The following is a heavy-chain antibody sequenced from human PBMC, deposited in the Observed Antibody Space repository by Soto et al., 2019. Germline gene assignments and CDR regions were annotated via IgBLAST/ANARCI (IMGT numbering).Heavy chain of an antibody. J-gene: IGHJ6*02. CDR1: GFTFSDHY. CDR2: TRNKANSYTT. D-gene: IGHD3-10*01. V-gene: IGHV3-72*01. Sequence: EVQVVESWGGLVQPGGSLRLSCVASGFTFSDHYMDWVRQAPGKGLEWVGRTRNKANSYTTEYAASVKGRFTISRDDSKNSLYLQMNSLKTEDTAVYYCARGAGSWTYNYYYGLDVWGQGTTVTVSS. CDR3: ARGAGSWTYNYYYGLDV.